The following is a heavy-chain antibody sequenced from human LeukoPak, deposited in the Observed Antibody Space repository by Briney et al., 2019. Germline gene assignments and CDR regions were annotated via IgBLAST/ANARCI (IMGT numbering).Heavy chain of an antibody. D-gene: IGHD6-13*01. CDR2: ICSGGST. CDR1: GFTVSSNY. Sequence: GGSLRLSCAASGFTVSSNYMSWVRQAPGKGLEWVSIICSGGSTFYADSVKGRFTISRDNSKNTLYLQMNSLRGEDTAVYYCARDRGVYSRTLEDWGQGTLVTVSS. J-gene: IGHJ4*02. CDR3: ARDRGVYSRTLED. V-gene: IGHV3-53*01.